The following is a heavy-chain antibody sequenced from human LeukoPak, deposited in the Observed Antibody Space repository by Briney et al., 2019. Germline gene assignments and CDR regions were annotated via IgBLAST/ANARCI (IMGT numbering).Heavy chain of an antibody. Sequence: GGSLRLSCAASGFTFSSYWMSWVRQAPGKGLEWVANIKQDGSEKYYVDSVKGRFTISRDNAKNSLYLQMNSLRAEDTAVYYCARGPDGSSGWYYYYGMDVWGKGTTATVSS. V-gene: IGHV3-7*03. CDR3: ARGPDGSSGWYYYYGMDV. D-gene: IGHD6-19*01. J-gene: IGHJ6*04. CDR2: IKQDGSEK. CDR1: GFTFSSYW.